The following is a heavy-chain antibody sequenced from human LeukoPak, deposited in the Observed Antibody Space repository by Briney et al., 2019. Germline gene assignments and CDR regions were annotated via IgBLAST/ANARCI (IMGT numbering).Heavy chain of an antibody. CDR2: IGSSSSAI. CDR3: ARDANYYYCMDV. J-gene: IGHJ6*02. CDR1: GFTFRSYR. Sequence: GGSLRLSCAASGFTFRSYRLNWVRQAPGKGLEWVSYIGSSSSAINYADSVKGRFTISRDNAKNTLYLQMNSLRDEDTAVYYCARDANYYYCMDVWGQGTTVTVSS. V-gene: IGHV3-48*02.